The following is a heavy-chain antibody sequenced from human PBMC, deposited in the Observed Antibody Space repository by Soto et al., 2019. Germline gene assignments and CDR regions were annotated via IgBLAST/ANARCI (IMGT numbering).Heavy chain of an antibody. CDR1: GGSMSSYY. D-gene: IGHD5-12*01. CDR3: ARGEWLATIKPYFAY. Sequence: ETLSLTCPGSGGSMSSYYWIWIRQSPGKGLEWIGYIYYSGSTNYTPSLKSRVAISLDTSKNPLSLLLSSVTAADTAVYYCARGEWLATIKPYFAYWGQGTLVTVPS. V-gene: IGHV4-59*01. CDR2: IYYSGST. J-gene: IGHJ4*02.